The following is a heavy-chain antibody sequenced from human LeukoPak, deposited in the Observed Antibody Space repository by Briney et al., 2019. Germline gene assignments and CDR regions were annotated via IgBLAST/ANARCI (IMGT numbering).Heavy chain of an antibody. Sequence: ASVKVSCKASGYTFTSYGISWVRQAPGQGLEWMGWISAYNGNTNYAQKLQGRVTMTTDTSTSTAYMELSSLRSEDTAVYYCARATRDDYGDLDAFDIWGQGTMVTVSS. CDR3: ARATRDDYGDLDAFDI. CDR1: GYTFTSYG. D-gene: IGHD4-17*01. J-gene: IGHJ3*02. V-gene: IGHV1-18*01. CDR2: ISAYNGNT.